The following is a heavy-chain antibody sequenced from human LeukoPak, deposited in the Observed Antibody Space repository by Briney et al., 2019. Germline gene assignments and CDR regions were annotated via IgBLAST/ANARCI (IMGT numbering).Heavy chain of an antibody. CDR2: ISYDGSNK. Sequence: PGGSLRLSCAASGFTFSSYGMHWVRQAPGKGLEWVAVISYDGSNKYYADSVKGRFTISRDNSKNTLYLQMNSLRAEDTAVYYCARSQPLRITMIVVVTPLALWGQGTLVTVSS. V-gene: IGHV3-30*03. CDR1: GFTFSSYG. CDR3: ARSQPLRITMIVVVTPLAL. D-gene: IGHD3-22*01. J-gene: IGHJ4*02.